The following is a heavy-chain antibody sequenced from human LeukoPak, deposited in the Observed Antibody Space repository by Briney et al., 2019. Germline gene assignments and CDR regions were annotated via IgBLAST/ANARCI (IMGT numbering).Heavy chain of an antibody. Sequence: PGGSLRLSCAASGFTFSSYWMHWVRQAPGKGLVWVSRINSDGSSTSYADSVKGRFTISRDNARNSLYLQMNSLRAEDTAVYYCARDALSWQAAERHAVGSPWGQGTLVTVSS. V-gene: IGHV3-74*01. J-gene: IGHJ5*02. D-gene: IGHD6-13*01. CDR3: ARDALSWQAAERHAVGSP. CDR1: GFTFSSYW. CDR2: INSDGSST.